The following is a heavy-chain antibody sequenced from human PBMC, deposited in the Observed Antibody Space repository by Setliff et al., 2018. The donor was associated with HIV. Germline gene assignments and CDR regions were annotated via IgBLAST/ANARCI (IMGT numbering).Heavy chain of an antibody. J-gene: IGHJ4*02. CDR3: ARGSAYWDFDY. CDR1: GYTFTGYY. V-gene: IGHV1-2*06. CDR2: INPNIGSA. D-gene: IGHD2-8*02. Sequence: ASVKVSCKASGYTFTGYYIHWVRQAPGQGLQWMGRINPNIGSANYAQNFQGRATMTRDTSIITAYMELSSLRYDDTAVYYCARGSAYWDFDYWGQGTLITVSS.